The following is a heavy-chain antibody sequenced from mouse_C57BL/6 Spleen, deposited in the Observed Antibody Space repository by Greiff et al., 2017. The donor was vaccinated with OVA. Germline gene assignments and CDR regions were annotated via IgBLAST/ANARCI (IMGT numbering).Heavy chain of an antibody. CDR3: ARDVDYGAMDY. CDR2: IHPNSGST. V-gene: IGHV1-64*01. CDR1: GYTFTSYW. Sequence: QVQLKQPGAELVKPGASVKLSCKASGYTFTSYWMHWVKQRPGQGLEWIGMIHPNSGSTNYNEKFKSKATLTVDKSSSTAYMQLSSLTSEDSAVYYCARDVDYGAMDYWGQGTSVTVSS. J-gene: IGHJ4*01.